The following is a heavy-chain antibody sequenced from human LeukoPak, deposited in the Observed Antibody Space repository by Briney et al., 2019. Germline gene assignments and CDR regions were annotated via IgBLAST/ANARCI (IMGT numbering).Heavy chain of an antibody. D-gene: IGHD4-17*01. CDR2: VSTNGVGT. CDR3: AKDQVTRDYAYFDY. CDR1: GFTFSNYA. V-gene: IGHV3-23*01. Sequence: PGGSLRLSCAGSGFTFSNYAMTWVRQAPGKGLEWVSGVSTNGVGTYYADSVKGRFTISRDNSKNTLYLQMNSLRAEDTAVYYCAKDQVTRDYAYFDYWGQGTLVTVSS. J-gene: IGHJ4*02.